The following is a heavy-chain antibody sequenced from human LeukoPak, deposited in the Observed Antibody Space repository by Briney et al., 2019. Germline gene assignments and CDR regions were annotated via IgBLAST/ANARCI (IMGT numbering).Heavy chain of an antibody. Sequence: SETLSHTCTVSGGSISSYYWSWIRQPPGKGLEWIGYIYYSGSTNYNPSLKSRVTISVDTSKNQFSLKLSSVTAADTAVYYCARATMIVLYYFDYWGQGTLVTVSS. V-gene: IGHV4-59*12. J-gene: IGHJ4*02. D-gene: IGHD3-22*01. CDR3: ARATMIVLYYFDY. CDR2: IYYSGST. CDR1: GGSISSYY.